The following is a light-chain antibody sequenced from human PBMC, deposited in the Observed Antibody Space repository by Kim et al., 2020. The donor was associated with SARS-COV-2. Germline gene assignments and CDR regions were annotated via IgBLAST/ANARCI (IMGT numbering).Light chain of an antibody. CDR1: QDIRNS. V-gene: IGKV1D-13*01. J-gene: IGKJ4*01. CDR3: QQFDDYLLS. CDR2: DAS. Sequence: AFQLTQSPSSLSASVGDTVAITCRASQDIRNSLAWYQQKPGQPPKLFISDASTLEKGVPSRFSGSGSGTDFILIISRLQPEDFATYYCQQFDDYLLSFGGGTKVDIK.